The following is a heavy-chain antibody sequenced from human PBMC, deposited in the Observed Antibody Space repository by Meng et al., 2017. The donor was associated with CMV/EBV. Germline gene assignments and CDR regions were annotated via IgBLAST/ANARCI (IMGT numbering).Heavy chain of an antibody. D-gene: IGHD3-3*01. CDR3: ARSPRSGWLLYPYYGMDV. CDR2: INSDGSST. V-gene: IGHV3-74*01. CDR1: GFTFSSYW. J-gene: IGHJ6*02. Sequence: GGSLRLSCAASGFTFSSYWMHWVRQAPGKGLVWVSRINSDGSSTSYADSVKGRFTISRDNAKNTLYLQMNSLRAEDTAVYYCARSPRSGWLLYPYYGMDVWGQGTTVTVSS.